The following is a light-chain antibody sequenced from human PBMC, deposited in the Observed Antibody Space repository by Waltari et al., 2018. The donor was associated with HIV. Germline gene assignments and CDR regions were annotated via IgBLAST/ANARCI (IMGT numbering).Light chain of an antibody. CDR1: QNIKTD. J-gene: IGKJ2*01. Sequence: EIRLTQSPVILSVSPGGRATLSCRASQNIKTDLAWYQQKPGQSPRLLIYDASTSTTGTPDRFSGSGSGTDFTLTISSVHSEDFAVYYCHQYDKWPMYTFGQGTKVDMK. CDR2: DAS. V-gene: IGKV3-15*01. CDR3: HQYDKWPMYT.